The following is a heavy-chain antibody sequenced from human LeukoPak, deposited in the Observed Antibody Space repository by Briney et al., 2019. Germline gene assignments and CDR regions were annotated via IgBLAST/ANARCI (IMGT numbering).Heavy chain of an antibody. D-gene: IGHD4-17*01. CDR1: GFTFSSYS. Sequence: GGSLRLSCAASGFTFSSYSMNWVRQAPGKGLEWVSSISSSSSYIYYADSVKGRFTISRDNAKNSLYLQMNSLRAEDTAVYYCAPNYGDLTATYYFDYWGQRTLVTVSS. J-gene: IGHJ4*02. V-gene: IGHV3-21*01. CDR3: APNYGDLTATYYFDY. CDR2: ISSSSSYI.